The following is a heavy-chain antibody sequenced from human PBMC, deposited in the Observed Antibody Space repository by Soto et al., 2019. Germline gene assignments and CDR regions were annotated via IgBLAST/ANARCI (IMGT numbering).Heavy chain of an antibody. V-gene: IGHV1-58*02. D-gene: IGHD3-10*01. CDR2: IVVGSGNT. J-gene: IGHJ3*02. Sequence: ASVKVSCKASGFTFTSSAMQWVRQARGQRLEWIGWIVVGSGNTNYAQKFQERVTITKDMSTSTAYMELSSLRSEDTAVYYCAASPRWFGELSFAFDIWGQGTMVTVSS. CDR1: GFTFTSSA. CDR3: AASPRWFGELSFAFDI.